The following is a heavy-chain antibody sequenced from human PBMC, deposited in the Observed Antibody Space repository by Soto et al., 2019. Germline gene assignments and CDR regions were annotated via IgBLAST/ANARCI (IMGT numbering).Heavy chain of an antibody. CDR1: GGSISSGGYS. CDR2: IYHSGST. J-gene: IGHJ6*02. D-gene: IGHD1-7*01. Sequence: LSLTCAVSGGSISSGGYSWSWIRQPPGKGLEWIGYIYHSGSTYYNPSLKSRVTISVDRSKNQFSLKLSSVTAADTAVYYCARLYNWNFDPNYYYYYGMDVWGQGTTVTVS. CDR3: ARLYNWNFDPNYYYYYGMDV. V-gene: IGHV4-30-2*01.